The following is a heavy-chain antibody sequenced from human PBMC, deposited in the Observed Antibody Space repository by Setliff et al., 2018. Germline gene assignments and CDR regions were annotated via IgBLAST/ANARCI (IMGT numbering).Heavy chain of an antibody. D-gene: IGHD1-7*01. CDR2: IYHSGST. CDR1: GYSISGGYY. Sequence: SETLSLTCAVSGYSISGGYYWGWIRQPPGKGLEWIGSIYHSGSTYYNPSLKSRVTISVDTSKNQFSLKLSSVTAADTAVYYCASVRDLELFDYWGQGTLVTVSS. CDR3: ASVRDLELFDY. V-gene: IGHV4-38-2*01. J-gene: IGHJ4*02.